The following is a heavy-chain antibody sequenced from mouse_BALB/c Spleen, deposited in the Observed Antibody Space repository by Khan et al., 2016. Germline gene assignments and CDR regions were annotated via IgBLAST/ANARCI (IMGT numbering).Heavy chain of an antibody. CDR3: AREDEDYFDY. Sequence: EVKLEVSGPGLVKPSQSLSLTCTVTGYSITSDYAWNWIRQFPGNKLEWMGYISYSGSTSYNPSLKSRISITRDTSKNQFFLQLNSMTTEDTATYYCAREDEDYFDYWGQGTTLTVSS. CDR1: GYSITSDYA. V-gene: IGHV3-2*02. CDR2: ISYSGST. J-gene: IGHJ2*01.